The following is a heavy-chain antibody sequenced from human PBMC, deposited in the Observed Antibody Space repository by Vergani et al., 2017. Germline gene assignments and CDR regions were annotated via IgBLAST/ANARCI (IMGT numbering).Heavy chain of an antibody. CDR1: GFTFSSYA. D-gene: IGHD6-19*01. V-gene: IGHV3-23*01. J-gene: IGHJ4*02. Sequence: EVQLLESGGGLVQPGGSLRLSCAASGFTFSSYAMSWVRQAPGKGLEWVSAISGRGGSRYYADSVKGRFTISRDNSKNTLYLQMNSLRAEDTAVYYCAKDLSQWLVRSAVDYWGQGTLVTVSS. CDR3: AKDLSQWLVRSAVDY. CDR2: ISGRGGSR.